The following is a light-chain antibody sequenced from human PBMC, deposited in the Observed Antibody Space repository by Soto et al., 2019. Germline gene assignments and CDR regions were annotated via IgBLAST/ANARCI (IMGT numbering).Light chain of an antibody. Sequence: QSGLTEPASVSGSPGQSITISCTGTSSDVGGYNYVSWYQQHPGKAPKLMIYDVSNRPSGVSNRFSGSKSGNTASLTISGLQAEDEADSYCSSYTSSSTLFGGGTQLTVL. V-gene: IGLV2-14*01. CDR1: SSDVGGYNY. CDR2: DVS. J-gene: IGLJ7*01. CDR3: SSYTSSSTL.